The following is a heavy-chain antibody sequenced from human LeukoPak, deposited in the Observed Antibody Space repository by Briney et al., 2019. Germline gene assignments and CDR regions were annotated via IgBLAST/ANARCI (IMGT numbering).Heavy chain of an antibody. CDR1: GFTFENDT. D-gene: IGHD3-22*01. CDR2: VSWDSGSI. Sequence: GRSLRLSCAASGFTFENDTMHWVQHAPRGGLEWVSSVSWDSGSIAYADSVKGRFSISRDNAKNSLYLEMSSLRAEDTALYYCAKGPGWLLSKRYFDYWGQGTPVIVSS. J-gene: IGHJ4*02. CDR3: AKGPGWLLSKRYFDY. V-gene: IGHV3-9*01.